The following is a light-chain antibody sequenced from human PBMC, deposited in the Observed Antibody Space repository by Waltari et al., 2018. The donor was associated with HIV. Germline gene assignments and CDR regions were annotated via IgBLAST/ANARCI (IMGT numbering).Light chain of an antibody. CDR2: AAS. V-gene: IGKV1-39*01. J-gene: IGKJ1*01. CDR3: QQSFSTLWS. Sequence: IKMTQSPSSLSASVLDIVTINCRPSQSIVFYLNWYQKKPGKAPKVLIYAASRLQTGVPSRFSGSGSGTDFSLTISALQPEDFATYYCQQSFSTLWSFGQGTRVEIK. CDR1: QSIVFY.